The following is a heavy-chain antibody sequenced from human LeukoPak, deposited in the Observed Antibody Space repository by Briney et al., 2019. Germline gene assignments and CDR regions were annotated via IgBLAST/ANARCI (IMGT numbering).Heavy chain of an antibody. J-gene: IGHJ4*02. V-gene: IGHV3-74*01. Sequence: GGSLRLSCAASGFTFSNHWMHWVRQAPGKGLMWVSRINRDGSRTDYADSVKGRFTISRDDAKNTLYLQVNSLRAEDTAVYFCARGGSDTAMAHDYWGQGTPVTVSS. CDR1: GFTFSNHW. D-gene: IGHD5-18*01. CDR3: ARGGSDTAMAHDY. CDR2: INRDGSRT.